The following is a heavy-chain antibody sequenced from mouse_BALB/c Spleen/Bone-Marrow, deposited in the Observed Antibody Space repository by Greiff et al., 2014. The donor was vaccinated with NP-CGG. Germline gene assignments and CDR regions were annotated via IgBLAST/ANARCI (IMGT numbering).Heavy chain of an antibody. CDR2: IDPANGNT. D-gene: IGHD4-1*01. Sequence: DVKLVESGAELVKPGASVKLSCTASGFNIKDTYMHWVKQRPEQGLEWIGRIDPANGNTKYDPKFQGKATITADTSSNTAYLQLSSLTSEDTAVYYGARWEYYAMDYWGQGTSVTVSS. J-gene: IGHJ4*01. CDR1: GFNIKDTY. V-gene: IGHV14-3*02. CDR3: ARWEYYAMDY.